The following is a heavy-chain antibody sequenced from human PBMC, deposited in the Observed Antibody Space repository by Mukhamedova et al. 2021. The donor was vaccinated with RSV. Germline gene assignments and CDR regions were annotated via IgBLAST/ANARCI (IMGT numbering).Heavy chain of an antibody. CDR3: ARGRGREAAWDY. Sequence: AFIRYDGSSQEGADSVKGRFTLSRDNTRNTLYLQMNRRRAEDTGVYDCARGRGREAAWDYWCEGTLVTVSS. V-gene: IGHV3-30*02. CDR2: IRYDGSSQ. D-gene: IGHD3-16*01. J-gene: IGHJ4*02.